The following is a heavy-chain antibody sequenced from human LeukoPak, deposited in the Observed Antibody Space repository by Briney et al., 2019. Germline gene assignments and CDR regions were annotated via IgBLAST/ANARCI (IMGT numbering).Heavy chain of an antibody. J-gene: IGHJ3*02. D-gene: IGHD3-10*01. V-gene: IGHV3-74*01. Sequence: PGGSLRLSCAASGFSFSSSWMHWVRQAPGKGLVWISRIKSDGSSASYADSVKGRFTISRDNAKNTLYLQMNSLRAEDTAVYYCARDPHGGSGGPHVAFDIWGQGTMVTVSS. CDR2: IKSDGSSA. CDR3: ARDPHGGSGGPHVAFDI. CDR1: GFSFSSSW.